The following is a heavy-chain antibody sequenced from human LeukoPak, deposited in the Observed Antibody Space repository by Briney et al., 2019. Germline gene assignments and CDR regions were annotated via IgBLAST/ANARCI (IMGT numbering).Heavy chain of an antibody. V-gene: IGHV3-30*03. CDR3: ARDIPIAAAGTAFDY. CDR2: ISYDGSNK. J-gene: IGHJ4*02. CDR1: GFTFSSYG. Sequence: PGGSLRLSCAASGFTFSSYGMHWVRQAPGKGLEWVAVISYDGSNKSYADSVRGRFPISRDNSKNTLYLQMNSLRAEDTAVYYCARDIPIAAAGTAFDYWGQGTLVTVSS. D-gene: IGHD6-13*01.